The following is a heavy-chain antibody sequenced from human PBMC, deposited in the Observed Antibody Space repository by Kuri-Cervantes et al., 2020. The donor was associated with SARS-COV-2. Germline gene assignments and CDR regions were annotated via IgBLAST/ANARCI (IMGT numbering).Heavy chain of an antibody. V-gene: IGHV3-23*01. CDR2: ISGSGDNT. Sequence: GESLKISCAASGFTFSSYAMSWVRQAPGKRLEWVSAISGSGDNTYYADSVKGRFTISRDNSKNTLYLQMNSLGAEDTAMYYCANLGWGAAPPEYWGQGTPVTVSS. D-gene: IGHD6-6*01. CDR3: ANLGWGAAPPEY. CDR1: GFTFSSYA. J-gene: IGHJ4*02.